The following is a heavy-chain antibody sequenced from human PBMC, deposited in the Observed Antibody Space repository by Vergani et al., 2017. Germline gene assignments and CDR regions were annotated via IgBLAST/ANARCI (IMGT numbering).Heavy chain of an antibody. CDR2: IYTSGST. J-gene: IGHJ4*02. D-gene: IGHD6-6*01. V-gene: IGHV4-4*07. CDR3: ARDCQFTHSSSSCFGY. Sequence: QVQLQESGPGLVKPSETLSLTCTVSGGSISSYYWSWIRQPAGKGLEWIGRIYTSGSTNYNPSLKSRVTISVDTSKNQFSLKLSSVTAADTAVYYCARDCQFTHSSSSCFGYWGQGTLVTVSS. CDR1: GGSISSYY.